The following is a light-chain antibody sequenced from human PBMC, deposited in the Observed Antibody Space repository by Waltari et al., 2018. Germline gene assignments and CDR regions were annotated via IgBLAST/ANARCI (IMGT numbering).Light chain of an antibody. CDR3: ASYTSSSNYV. J-gene: IGLJ1*01. CDR2: DVT. CDR1: RRDVCGYDF. Sequence: HSALTQPASLSGSPGLSNTISCTGTRRDVCGYDFVSWYRQHPEKAPNLIIFDVTERPSGISARFSGSKSGNTASLTISGLQSDDEADYYRASYTSSSNYVFGSGTTVTV. V-gene: IGLV2-14*03.